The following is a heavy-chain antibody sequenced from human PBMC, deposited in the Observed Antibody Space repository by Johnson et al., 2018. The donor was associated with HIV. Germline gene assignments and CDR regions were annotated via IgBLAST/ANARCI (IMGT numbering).Heavy chain of an antibody. Sequence: EVQLVESGGGVVRPGGSLRLSCAASGFTFDDYGMTWVRQAPGKGLEWVSGIKWSGGSTGYADSVKARFMISRDNAKNSLYLQMNSLRAEDTALYYCAKDNMVGANHDAFDIWGQGTMVTVSS. V-gene: IGHV3-20*04. D-gene: IGHD1-26*01. CDR2: IKWSGGST. CDR3: AKDNMVGANHDAFDI. CDR1: GFTFDDYG. J-gene: IGHJ3*02.